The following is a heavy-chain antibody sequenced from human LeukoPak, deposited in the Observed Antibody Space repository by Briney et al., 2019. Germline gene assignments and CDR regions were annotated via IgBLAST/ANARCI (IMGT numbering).Heavy chain of an antibody. CDR1: GFTFSNYA. CDR3: AKNSGYSWQYFFDY. V-gene: IGHV3-23*01. D-gene: IGHD6-25*01. Sequence: GGSLRLSCAASGFTFSNYAMSWVRQAPGKGLEWVSAISGGGGPTYYADSVHGRFTISTHNSKTTLYLQMNSLIAEHAAVYFCAKNSGYSWQYFFDYWGQGTLVTVSS. CDR2: ISGGGGPT. J-gene: IGHJ4*02.